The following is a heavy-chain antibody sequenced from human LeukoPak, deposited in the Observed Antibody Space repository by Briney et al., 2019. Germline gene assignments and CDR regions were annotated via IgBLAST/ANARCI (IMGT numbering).Heavy chain of an antibody. D-gene: IGHD3-10*01. CDR1: GFTFSSYA. CDR3: HSYYYGSGSYFSDAFDI. Sequence: PGGSLRLSCAASGFTFSSYAMSWVRQAPGKGLEWVSAISGSGGSTYYADSVKGRFTISRDNSKNTLYLQMNSLRAEDTAVYYCHSYYYGSGSYFSDAFDIWGQGTMVTVSS. V-gene: IGHV3-23*01. CDR2: ISGSGGST. J-gene: IGHJ3*02.